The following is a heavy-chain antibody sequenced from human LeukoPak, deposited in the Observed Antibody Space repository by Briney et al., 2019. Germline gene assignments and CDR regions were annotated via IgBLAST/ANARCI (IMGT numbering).Heavy chain of an antibody. Sequence: ASVTVSCKASGYTFTSYDINWVRQAPGQGLEWMGWMNPNSGNTGYAQKFQGRVTMTRNTSISTAYMELSSLRSEDTAVYYCARGRLKRTLRYYFDYWGQGTLVTVSS. CDR3: ARGRLKRTLRYYFDY. CDR1: GYTFTSYD. CDR2: MNPNSGNT. D-gene: IGHD2-8*01. J-gene: IGHJ4*02. V-gene: IGHV1-8*01.